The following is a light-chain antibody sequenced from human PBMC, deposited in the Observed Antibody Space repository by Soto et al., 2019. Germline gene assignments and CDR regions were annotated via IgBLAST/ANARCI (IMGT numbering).Light chain of an antibody. CDR3: GTWDSSLSAGYV. Sequence: QSVLTQPPSMSAAPGQKVTISCSGSSSNIGNNFVSWYQQLPGTAPKLLIYDDNKRPSAIPDRFSGSKSGTSATLGITGLQTGDEADYYCGTWDSSLSAGYVFGTGTKLTVL. J-gene: IGLJ1*01. CDR2: DDN. V-gene: IGLV1-51*01. CDR1: SSNIGNNF.